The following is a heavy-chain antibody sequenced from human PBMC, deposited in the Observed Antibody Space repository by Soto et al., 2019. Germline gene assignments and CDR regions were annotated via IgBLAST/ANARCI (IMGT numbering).Heavy chain of an antibody. CDR3: AHTMAPRIFDY. CDR2: IYWDDDK. Sequence: QITLKEAGPTLVKPTQTLTLTCSFSGFSLITSGVGVGWIRQPPGKALEWLALIYWDDDKGYSTSLKSRLTIPKHPSKNQVVLTMTNMDPADTATFYCAHTMAPRIFDYWGQGILVTVSS. CDR1: GFSLITSGVG. V-gene: IGHV2-5*02. J-gene: IGHJ4*02.